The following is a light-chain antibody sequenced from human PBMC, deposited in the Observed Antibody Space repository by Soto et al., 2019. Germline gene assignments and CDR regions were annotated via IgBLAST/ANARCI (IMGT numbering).Light chain of an antibody. J-gene: IGKJ1*01. CDR2: DTS. V-gene: IGKV3-15*01. Sequence: VMKQSPATLSVSPGERATLSCRASQSVGNTLAWFQQRPGQAPRLLIYDTSTRATGIPARFSGSGSGTEFTLTISSLQSEDFAVYYCQQYGMWLWTFGQGTKVDIK. CDR1: QSVGNT. CDR3: QQYGMWLWT.